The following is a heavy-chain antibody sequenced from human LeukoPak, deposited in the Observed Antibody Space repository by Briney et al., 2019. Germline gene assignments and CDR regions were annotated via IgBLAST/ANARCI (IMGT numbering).Heavy chain of an antibody. D-gene: IGHD3-3*01. J-gene: IGHJ4*02. V-gene: IGHV1-69*01. CDR2: IIPMFGTA. CDR3: ATGGPYYDVWSGYFDY. Sequence: ASVKVSCKASGGTFSNYAFNWVRQAPGQGLEWMAVIIPMFGTAHYAQKFHDRVTITADDSTTTAYMELNSLRSEDTAVYYCATGGPYYDVWSGYFDYWGQGTLVTVS. CDR1: GGTFSNYA.